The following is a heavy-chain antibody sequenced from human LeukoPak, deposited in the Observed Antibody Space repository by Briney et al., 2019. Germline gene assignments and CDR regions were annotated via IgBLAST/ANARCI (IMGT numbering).Heavy chain of an antibody. V-gene: IGHV1-18*01. Sequence: ASVKVSCNASGYTFTSYGISWVRQAPGQGLEWMGWISAYNGNTNYAQKLQGRVTMTTDTSTSTAYMELRSLRSDDTAVYYCAREYYYDSSGYYYYWGQGTLVTVSS. CDR2: ISAYNGNT. CDR3: AREYYYDSSGYYYY. CDR1: GYTFTSYG. J-gene: IGHJ4*02. D-gene: IGHD3-22*01.